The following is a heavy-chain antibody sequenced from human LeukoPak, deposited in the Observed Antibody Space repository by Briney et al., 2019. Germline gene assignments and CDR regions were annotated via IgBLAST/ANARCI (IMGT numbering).Heavy chain of an antibody. V-gene: IGHV3-7*01. CDR1: GFTFTKYW. CDR2: TKQDGSER. J-gene: IGHJ4*02. Sequence: GGSLRLSCAASGFTFTKYWMTWVRQAPGKGLEWVANTKQDGSERNYVDTVKGRFIISRDNAKNLLYLQMNSLRAGDTAVYYCARENWAPYDWGQGTLVTVSS. CDR3: ARENWAPYD. D-gene: IGHD3-3*01.